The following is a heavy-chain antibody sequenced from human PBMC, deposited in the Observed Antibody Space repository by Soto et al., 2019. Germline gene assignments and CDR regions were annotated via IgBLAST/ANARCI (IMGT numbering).Heavy chain of an antibody. CDR1: GFTFSSYG. J-gene: IGHJ6*02. CDR3: ARDKVDSSGQYYYYYYGMDV. Sequence: PGGSLRLSCAASGFTFSSYGMHWVRQAPGKGLEWVAVIWYDGSNKYYADSVKGRFTIPRDNSKNTLYLQMNSLRAEDTAVYYCARDKVDSSGQYYYYYYGMDVWGQGTTVTVSS. D-gene: IGHD3-22*01. V-gene: IGHV3-33*01. CDR2: IWYDGSNK.